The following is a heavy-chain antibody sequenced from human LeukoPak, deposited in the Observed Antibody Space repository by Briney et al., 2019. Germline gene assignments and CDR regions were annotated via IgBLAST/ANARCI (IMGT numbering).Heavy chain of an antibody. J-gene: IGHJ5*02. Sequence: GRSLKLSCAASGFAFSTYSMHWVRQAPGKGLEWLAVITYDGKVQHYTDSVKGQFTVSRDNSKKTLYLQMISLRPEHTASYYCAREERVGATYSLDAWGRGTLATVSS. CDR1: GFAFSTYS. D-gene: IGHD1-26*01. CDR3: AREERVGATYSLDA. CDR2: ITYDGKVQ. V-gene: IGHV3-30*04.